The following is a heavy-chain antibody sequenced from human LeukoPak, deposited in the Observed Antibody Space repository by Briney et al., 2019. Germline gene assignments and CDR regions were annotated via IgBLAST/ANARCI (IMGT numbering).Heavy chain of an antibody. D-gene: IGHD3-22*01. CDR1: GYTFTGYY. V-gene: IGHV1-2*02. CDR2: INPNSGGT. CDR3: ARSYDSSGYYDY. J-gene: IGHJ4*02. Sequence: GSVKVSCKASGYTFTGYYMHWVRQAPGQGLEWMGWINPNSGGTNYAQKFQGRVTMTRDTSISTAYMELSRLRSDDTAVYYCARSYDSSGYYDYWGQGTLVTVSS.